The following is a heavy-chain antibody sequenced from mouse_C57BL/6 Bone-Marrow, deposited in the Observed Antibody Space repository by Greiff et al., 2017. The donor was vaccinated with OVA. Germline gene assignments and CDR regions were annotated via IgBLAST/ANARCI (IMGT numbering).Heavy chain of an antibody. CDR1: GFTFTNYY. J-gene: IGHJ2*01. D-gene: IGHD1-1*01. Sequence: EVQLVESGGGLVQPGDSLSLSCAASGFTFTNYYMSWVRQPPGKALEWLAFIRNKPNGSTTEYSASVKGRFTISRDNSQSILYLQMNARRAEDSATYYCARYKGRVAVYYCDYWGQGTALTVSS. V-gene: IGHV7-3*01. CDR2: IRNKPNGSTT. CDR3: ARYKGRVAVYYCDY.